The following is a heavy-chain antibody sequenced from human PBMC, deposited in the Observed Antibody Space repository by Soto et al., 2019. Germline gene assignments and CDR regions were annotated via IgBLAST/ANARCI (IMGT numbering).Heavy chain of an antibody. CDR1: GFTFSSYG. V-gene: IGHV3-33*01. J-gene: IGHJ3*02. CDR2: IWYDGSNK. Sequence: QVQLVESGGGVVQPGRSLRLSCAASGFTFSSYGMHWVRQAPGKGLEWVAVIWYDGSNKYYADSVKGRFTISRDNSKNTLDLQMNRLRAEETAVYYCARGDFWSGYYSNAFDIWVEGTMVTVSS. CDR3: ARGDFWSGYYSNAFDI. D-gene: IGHD3-3*01.